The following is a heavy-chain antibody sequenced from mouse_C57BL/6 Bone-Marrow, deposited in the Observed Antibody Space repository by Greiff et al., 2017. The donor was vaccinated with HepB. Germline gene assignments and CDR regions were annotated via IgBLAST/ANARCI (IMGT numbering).Heavy chain of an antibody. J-gene: IGHJ4*01. CDR3: ARRQPYYAMDY. D-gene: IGHD6-1*01. CDR2: IYPGGGYT. CDR1: GYTFTNYW. V-gene: IGHV1-63*01. Sequence: QVQLQQSGAELVRPGTSVKMSCKASGYTFTNYWIGWAKQRPGHGLEWIGDIYPGGGYTNYNEKFKGKATLTADKSSSTAYMQFSSLTSEDSAIYYCARRQPYYAMDYWGQGTSVTVSS.